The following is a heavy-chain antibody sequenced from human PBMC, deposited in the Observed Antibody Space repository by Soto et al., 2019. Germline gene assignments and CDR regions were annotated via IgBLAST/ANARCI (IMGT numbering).Heavy chain of an antibody. V-gene: IGHV3-23*01. D-gene: IGHD3-10*01. CDR1: GFTFSSSA. CDR3: AQDRGGRGNEIDQ. J-gene: IGHJ4*02. CDR2: ISPSGDRT. Sequence: EVQLLESGGGLVQPGGSLRLSCAASGFTFSSSAMSWVRQAPGKGLEWVSTISPSGDRTYQGDSAKGRFTISRDNSRNTLFLGMNSLRADDTALYFCAQDRGGRGNEIDQWGQGTRVTVSS.